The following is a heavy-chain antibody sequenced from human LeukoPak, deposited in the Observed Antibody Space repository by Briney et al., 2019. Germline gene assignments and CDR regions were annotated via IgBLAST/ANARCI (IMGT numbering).Heavy chain of an antibody. J-gene: IGHJ4*02. CDR1: GGSISSGGYS. CDR3: ARSDYDYVWGSYRYTGRPPFDY. D-gene: IGHD3-16*02. Sequence: PSETLSLTCAVSGGSISSGGYSWSWIRQPPGKGLEWIGYIHHSGSTYYNPSLKSRVTISVDTSKNQFSLKLSSVTAADTAVYYCARSDYDYVWGSYRYTGRPPFDYWGQGTLVTVSS. CDR2: IHHSGST. V-gene: IGHV4-30-2*01.